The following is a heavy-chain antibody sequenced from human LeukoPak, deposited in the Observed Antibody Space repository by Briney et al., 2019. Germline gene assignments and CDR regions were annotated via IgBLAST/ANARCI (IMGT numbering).Heavy chain of an antibody. V-gene: IGHV3-23*01. CDR3: AKDTGFTRPTSYSSSSYFDY. CDR2: ISGSGGST. CDR1: GFTFSSYP. D-gene: IGHD6-13*01. Sequence: PGGSLRLSCAASGFTFSSYPMSWVRQAPGKGLEWVSAISGSGGSTYYADSVKGRFTISRDNSKNTLYLQMNSLRAEDTAVYYCAKDTGFTRPTSYSSSSYFDYWGQGTLVTVSS. J-gene: IGHJ4*02.